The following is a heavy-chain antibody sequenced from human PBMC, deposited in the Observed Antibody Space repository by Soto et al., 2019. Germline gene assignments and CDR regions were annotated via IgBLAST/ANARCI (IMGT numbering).Heavy chain of an antibody. Sequence: GESLKISCRSSGYKFTSSWIAWVRQMPGKGLEWMGIIFPSDSDTRYSPSFQGQVTISADRSTSTVFLQWASLKASDTAVYFCARKDKSGYFNWFDPWGQGTLVTVSS. V-gene: IGHV5-51*01. D-gene: IGHD3-22*01. CDR1: GYKFTSSW. CDR3: ARKDKSGYFNWFDP. J-gene: IGHJ5*02. CDR2: IFPSDSDT.